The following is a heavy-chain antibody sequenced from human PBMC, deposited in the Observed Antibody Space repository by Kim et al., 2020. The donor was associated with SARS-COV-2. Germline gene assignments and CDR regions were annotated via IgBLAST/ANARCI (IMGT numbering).Heavy chain of an antibody. CDR3: GYRYGHY. CDR1: GFSFSSFW. D-gene: IGHD5-18*01. V-gene: IGHV3-7*01. J-gene: IGHJ4*02. CDR2: MYQRGSEK. Sequence: GGSLRLSCAASGFSFSSFWMTWVRQAPGKGLEWVANMYQRGSEKYYVDSVKGRFIISRDNARKSLYLQMNSVRADDAAVYYCGYRYGHYWGQGTLVTVSS.